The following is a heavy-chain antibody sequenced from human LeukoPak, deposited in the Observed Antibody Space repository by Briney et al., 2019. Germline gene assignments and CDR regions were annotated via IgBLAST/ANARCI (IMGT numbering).Heavy chain of an antibody. CDR3: AREGYSSSAGFDY. V-gene: IGHV3-74*01. J-gene: IGHJ4*02. CDR1: GFTFSSYW. D-gene: IGHD6-6*01. Sequence: GGSLTPSCAASGFTFSSYWMHWVRQAPGKGLVWVSRINSDGSSTSYADSVKGRFTISRDNAKNTLYLQMNSLRAEDTAVYYCAREGYSSSAGFDYWGQGTLVTVSS. CDR2: INSDGSST.